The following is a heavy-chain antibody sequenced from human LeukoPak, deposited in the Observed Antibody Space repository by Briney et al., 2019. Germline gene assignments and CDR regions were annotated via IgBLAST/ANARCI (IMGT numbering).Heavy chain of an antibody. CDR2: IYYSGST. J-gene: IGHJ3*02. V-gene: IGHV4-39*06. D-gene: IGHD3-22*01. CDR3: ARARITMIAAFDI. Sequence: SETLSLTCTVSGGSISRSSYYWGWIRQPPGKGLEWIGSIYYSGSTYYNPSPKSRVTISVDTSKNQFPLKMSSVTPADTAVYYCARARITMIAAFDIWGQGKMVTVSS. CDR1: GGSISRSSYY.